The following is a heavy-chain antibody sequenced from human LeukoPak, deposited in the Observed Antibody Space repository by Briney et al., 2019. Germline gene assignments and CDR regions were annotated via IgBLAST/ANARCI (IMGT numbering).Heavy chain of an antibody. J-gene: IGHJ4*02. D-gene: IGHD6-13*01. CDR1: GGSFSGYY. V-gene: IGHV4-34*01. Sequence: SETLSFTCAVYGGSFSGYYWSWIRQPPGKGLEWIGEINHSGSTNYNPSLKSRVTISVDTSKNQFSLKLSSVTAADTAVYYCARWRRSSWYPTPFDYWGQGTLVTVSS. CDR2: INHSGST. CDR3: ARWRRSSWYPTPFDY.